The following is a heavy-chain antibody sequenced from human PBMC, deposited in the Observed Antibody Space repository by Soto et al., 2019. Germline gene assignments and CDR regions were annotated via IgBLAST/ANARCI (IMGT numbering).Heavy chain of an antibody. Sequence: QVQLVQSGAEVKKPGSSVKVSCKASGGTFSSYAISWVRQAPGQGLEWRGGIIPIFGTANYAQKFQGRVTITADESTSTAYMELSSLRSEDTAVYYCARDRPVPASKVAWFDPWGQGTLVTVSS. CDR3: ARDRPVPASKVAWFDP. V-gene: IGHV1-69*01. J-gene: IGHJ5*02. D-gene: IGHD4-4*01. CDR2: IIPIFGTA. CDR1: GGTFSSYA.